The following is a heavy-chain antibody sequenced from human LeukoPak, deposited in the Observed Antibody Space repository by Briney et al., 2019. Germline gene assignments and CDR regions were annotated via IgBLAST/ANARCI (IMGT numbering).Heavy chain of an antibody. CDR2: IYSGGST. Sequence: GGSLRLSCAASGFTVSSYCMSWVRQAPGKGLEWLSIIYSGGSTYYADSVKGRFTISRDDSKNTLYLQMNSLRPEDTAVYYCARDPLSVTGTNERYDYYGFDVWGQGTTVTVSS. CDR3: ARDPLSVTGTNERYDYYGFDV. CDR1: GFTVSSYC. V-gene: IGHV3-53*01. J-gene: IGHJ6*02. D-gene: IGHD6-19*01.